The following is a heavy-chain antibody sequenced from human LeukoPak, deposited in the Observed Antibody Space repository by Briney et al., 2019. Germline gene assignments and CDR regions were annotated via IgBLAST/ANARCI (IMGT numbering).Heavy chain of an antibody. D-gene: IGHD2/OR15-2a*01. V-gene: IGHV4-31*03. CDR2: IYDSGST. CDR3: ARHIIASDGRDRLDS. J-gene: IGHJ5*01. CDR1: ARSISSGGYY. Sequence: PSQSLSLTCTVSARSISSGGYYWSWIRQHPGKGLEWIGHIYDSGSTYYNPSLKSRFTISVDTSKNQFSLKLSSVTAAETAVYYCARHIIASDGRDRLDSWGQGTLVTVSS.